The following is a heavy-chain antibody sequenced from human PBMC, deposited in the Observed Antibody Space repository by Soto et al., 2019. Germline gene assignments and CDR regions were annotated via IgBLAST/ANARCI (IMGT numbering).Heavy chain of an antibody. CDR1: GFDFGYYC. Sequence: GGSLRLSCTASGFDFGYYCMSWIRQSPGKGLEWVSYIDSDDGTTYYTDSVKGRFTISRDNAKNSLYLQMNSLRVEDTALYYCVRPYYSSSWFPFDRWGQGTLVTVSS. V-gene: IGHV3-11*01. D-gene: IGHD6-13*01. CDR3: VRPYYSSSWFPFDR. CDR2: IDSDDGTT. J-gene: IGHJ4*02.